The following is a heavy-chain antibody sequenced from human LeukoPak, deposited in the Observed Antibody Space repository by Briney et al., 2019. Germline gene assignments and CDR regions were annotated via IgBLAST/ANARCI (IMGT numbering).Heavy chain of an antibody. CDR3: AKDIRQYGIAAAGTFDY. Sequence: PGGSLRLSCAGSGFTFDDYAMHWVRQAPGKGLGWVLGISWNSGNIGYADSVKGRFTISRDNAKSSLSLQMNSLRAEDTALYYCAKDIRQYGIAAAGTFDYWGQGTLVTVSS. V-gene: IGHV3-9*01. CDR1: GFTFDDYA. D-gene: IGHD6-13*01. J-gene: IGHJ4*02. CDR2: ISWNSGNI.